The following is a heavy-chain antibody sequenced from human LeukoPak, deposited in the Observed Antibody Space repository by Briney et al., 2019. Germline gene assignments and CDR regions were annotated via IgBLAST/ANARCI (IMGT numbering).Heavy chain of an antibody. CDR1: GGSISSYY. D-gene: IGHD3-10*01. V-gene: IGHV4-59*01. J-gene: IGHJ6*02. Sequence: SETLSLTCTVSGGSISSYYWSWIRQPPGKGLEWIGYIYYSGSTNYNPSLKSRVTISVDTSKNQFSLKLSSVTAADTAVYYCARVGPTNYRVRGVIYYFYGMDVWGQGTTVTVSS. CDR2: IYYSGST. CDR3: ARVGPTNYRVRGVIYYFYGMDV.